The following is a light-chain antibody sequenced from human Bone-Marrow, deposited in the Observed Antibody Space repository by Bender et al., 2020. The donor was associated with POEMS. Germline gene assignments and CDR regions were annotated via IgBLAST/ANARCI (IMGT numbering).Light chain of an antibody. V-gene: IGLV2-14*03. CDR3: SSYAGVSNIYV. J-gene: IGLJ1*01. CDR1: SSDVGAYNY. Sequence: TQPDSVSGSPGQSITISCTGTSSDVGAYNYVSWYQHHPGKVPKLMIFDVTERPSGVSDRFSGSKSGNTASLTVSGLQSEDEADYYCSSYAGVSNIYVFGSGTKVIV. CDR2: DVT.